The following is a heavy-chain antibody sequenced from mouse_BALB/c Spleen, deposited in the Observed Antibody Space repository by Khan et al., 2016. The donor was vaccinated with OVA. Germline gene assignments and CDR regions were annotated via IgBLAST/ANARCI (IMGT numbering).Heavy chain of an antibody. CDR2: ISYSGST. CDR1: GYSITSDYA. D-gene: IGHD2-3*01. V-gene: IGHV3-2*02. CDR3: ARDGSRYNYAMDY. J-gene: IGHJ4*01. Sequence: EVQLHESGPGLVKPSQSLSLTCTVTGYSITSDYAWNWIRQFPGNKLEWMGYISYSGSTNYNPALKSRISITRDTSKNQFFLQLNSVTTEDTATYYCARDGSRYNYAMDYWGQGTSVTVSS.